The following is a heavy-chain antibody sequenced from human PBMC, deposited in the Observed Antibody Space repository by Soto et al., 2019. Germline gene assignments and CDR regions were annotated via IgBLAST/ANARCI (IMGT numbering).Heavy chain of an antibody. CDR1: GGSINSYW. V-gene: IGHV4-4*07. CDR2: VYSSGTT. J-gene: IGHJ4*02. CDR3: ARDIGSYAYAEGY. Sequence: SETLSLTCSVSGGSINSYWWSWIRQPAGKGLEWIGRVYSSGTTDYNPSLNSRATMSVETSKNQFSLKLTSVTAADTAVYYCARDIGSYAYAEGYWGQGIQVTVS. D-gene: IGHD2-2*01.